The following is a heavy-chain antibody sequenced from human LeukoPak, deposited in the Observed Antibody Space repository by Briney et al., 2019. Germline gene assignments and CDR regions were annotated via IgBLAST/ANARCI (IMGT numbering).Heavy chain of an antibody. CDR3: ARDCGSDCSQAFDI. CDR2: INSAGIST. CDR1: GFTFSSYW. D-gene: IGHD2-21*02. Sequence: PGGSLRLSCTASGFTFSSYWMHWVRQAPGKGLVWVSRINSAGISTNYADSVKGRFTISRDNAKNTLYLQMNSLRVEDSAVYYCARDCGSDCSQAFDIWGQGTMVTVSS. V-gene: IGHV3-74*01. J-gene: IGHJ3*02.